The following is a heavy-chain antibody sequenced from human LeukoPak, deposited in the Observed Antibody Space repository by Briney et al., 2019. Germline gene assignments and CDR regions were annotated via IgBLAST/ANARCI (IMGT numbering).Heavy chain of an antibody. CDR3: ARARYFLAVGAKGYYFDY. V-gene: IGHV4-30-2*01. Sequence: PSQTLSLTCTVSGASISSGGYYWSWIRQPPGKGLEWIGYIYHSGSSYYNPSLKSRVTISLDRSKNQFSLKLSSVTAADTAVYYCARARYFLAVGAKGYYFDYWGQGTLVTVSS. CDR2: IYHSGSS. CDR1: GASISSGGYY. D-gene: IGHD6-19*01. J-gene: IGHJ4*02.